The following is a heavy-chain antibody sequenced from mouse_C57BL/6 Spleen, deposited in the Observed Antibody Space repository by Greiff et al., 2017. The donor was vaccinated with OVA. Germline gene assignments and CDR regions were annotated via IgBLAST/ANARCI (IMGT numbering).Heavy chain of an antibody. CDR1: GYTFTSYW. J-gene: IGHJ3*01. CDR2: IHPKSGST. D-gene: IGHD2-1*01. V-gene: IGHV1-64*01. Sequence: QVQLQQPGAELVKPGASVKLSCKASGYTFTSYWMHWVKQRPGQGLEWIGVIHPKSGSTNYNEKFKSKATLTVDKSSSTAYMQLSSLTSEDSAVYYCARGDLPGDAFAYWGQGTLVTVSA. CDR3: ARGDLPGDAFAY.